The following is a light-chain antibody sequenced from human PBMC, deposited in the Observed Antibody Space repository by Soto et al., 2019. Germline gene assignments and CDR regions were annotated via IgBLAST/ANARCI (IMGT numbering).Light chain of an antibody. CDR1: QSVTSRY. CDR2: RTS. CDR3: QQYNNWPRAT. V-gene: IGKV3-15*01. Sequence: EIVLTQSPATLSLSPGERATLSCRASQSVTSRYLAWYQQKPGQAPRLLMFRTSTRATGFPARFSAGGSGTDFNLTISSLQSEDFAIYHCQQYNNWPRATFGGGTKVDIK. J-gene: IGKJ4*01.